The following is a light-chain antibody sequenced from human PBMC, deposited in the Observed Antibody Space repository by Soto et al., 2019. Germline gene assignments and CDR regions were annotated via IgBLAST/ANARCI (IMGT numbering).Light chain of an antibody. Sequence: EIVMTQSPATLSVSPGERATLSCRASQSVSTKLAWYQQKPGQAPRLLIYGAFTRATGIPARFSGTGSGTEFTLTISSLQSEDFAVYYCHQYNKWPPITFGQGTRLEIK. J-gene: IGKJ5*01. CDR3: HQYNKWPPIT. CDR1: QSVSTK. CDR2: GAF. V-gene: IGKV3-15*01.